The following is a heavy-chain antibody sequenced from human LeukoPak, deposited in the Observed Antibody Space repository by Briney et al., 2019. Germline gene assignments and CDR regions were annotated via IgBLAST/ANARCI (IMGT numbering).Heavy chain of an antibody. Sequence: ASVKVSCTVSGYTLTELSMHWVRQAPGKGLEWMGGFDPEDGETIYAQKFQGRVTMTEDTSTDTAYMELSSLRSEDTAVYYCATDLRYSSGRGYWGQGTLVTVSS. D-gene: IGHD6-19*01. J-gene: IGHJ4*02. V-gene: IGHV1-24*01. CDR3: ATDLRYSSGRGY. CDR1: GYTLTELS. CDR2: FDPEDGET.